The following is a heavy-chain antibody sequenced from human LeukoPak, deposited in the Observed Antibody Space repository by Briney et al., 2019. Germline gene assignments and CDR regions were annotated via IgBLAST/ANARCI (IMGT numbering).Heavy chain of an antibody. CDR2: ISYDGSNK. Sequence: PGGSLRLSCAASGFTFSSYGMHWVRQAPGKGLEWVAVISYDGSNKYYADSVKGRFTISRDNSKNTLYLQMNSLRAEDTAVYYCAKGRGYSGYEFDYWGQGTLVTVSS. D-gene: IGHD5-12*01. CDR1: GFTFSSYG. CDR3: AKGRGYSGYEFDY. V-gene: IGHV3-30*18. J-gene: IGHJ4*02.